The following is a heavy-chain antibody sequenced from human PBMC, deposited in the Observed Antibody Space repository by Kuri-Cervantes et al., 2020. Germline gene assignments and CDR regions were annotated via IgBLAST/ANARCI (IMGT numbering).Heavy chain of an antibody. CDR3: ATEPKPSIYCSGGSCYSRLGWDY. Sequence: SVKVSCKASGYTFTGYYMHWVRQAPGQGLEWMGWIIPIFGTANYAQKFQGRVTITADESTSTAYMELSGLRSEDTAVYYCATEPKPSIYCSGGSCYSRLGWDYWGQGTLVTVSS. V-gene: IGHV1-69*13. CDR1: GYTFTGYY. D-gene: IGHD2-15*01. CDR2: IIPIFGTA. J-gene: IGHJ4*02.